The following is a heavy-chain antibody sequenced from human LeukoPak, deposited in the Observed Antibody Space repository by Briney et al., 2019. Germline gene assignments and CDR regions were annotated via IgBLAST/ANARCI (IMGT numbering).Heavy chain of an antibody. CDR1: GGSISSGGYY. CDR3: AREAIVFGVVHYYYYMDV. V-gene: IGHV4-31*03. CDR2: IYYSRST. J-gene: IGHJ6*03. D-gene: IGHD3-3*01. Sequence: SQTLSLTCTVSGGSISSGGYYWSWIRQHPGKGLEWIGYIYYSRSTYYNPSLKSRVTISVDTSKNQFSLKLSSVTAADTAVYYCAREAIVFGVVHYYYYMDVWGKGTTVTVSS.